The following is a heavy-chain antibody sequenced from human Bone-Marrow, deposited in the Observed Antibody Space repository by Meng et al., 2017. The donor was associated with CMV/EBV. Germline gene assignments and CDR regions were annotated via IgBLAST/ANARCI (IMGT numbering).Heavy chain of an antibody. Sequence: SETLSLTCTVSGGSISSSSYYWGWIRQPPGKGLEWIGSIYYSGSTYYNPSLKSRVTISVDTSKNQFSLKLSSVTAADTAVYYCVRQAHYYGSGSYLHDWFDPWGQGTLVTVSS. CDR1: GGSISSSSYY. CDR3: VRQAHYYGSGSYLHDWFDP. CDR2: IYYSGST. V-gene: IGHV4-39*01. D-gene: IGHD3-10*01. J-gene: IGHJ5*02.